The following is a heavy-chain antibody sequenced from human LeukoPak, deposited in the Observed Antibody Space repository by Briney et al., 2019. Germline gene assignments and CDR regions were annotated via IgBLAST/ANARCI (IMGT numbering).Heavy chain of an antibody. CDR2: ISRSSGDI. D-gene: IGHD3-10*01. CDR1: GYTFSSHA. V-gene: IGHV3-23*01. CDR3: ARHLPGIYYHDKYYLHF. Sequence: GGSLRLSCVASGYTFSSHAMSGVRPAPGKGLEWVSSISRSSGDIYYADSAKGRFTISRDNAKNTLYLQMNSLRGEDTAVYYCARHLPGIYYHDKYYLHFWGQRTLVTVSS. J-gene: IGHJ4*02.